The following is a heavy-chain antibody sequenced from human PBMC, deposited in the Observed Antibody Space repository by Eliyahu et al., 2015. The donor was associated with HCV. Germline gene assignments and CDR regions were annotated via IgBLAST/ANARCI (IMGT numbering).Heavy chain of an antibody. Sequence: EVQLVESGGGLVQTGRSLRLSCAASGFTFDDXAMHWVRQAPGKGLEWVSHISWNSGSVGYADSVKGRFTISRDNAKNSLYLQMNSLRAEDTALYFCAKDLRTTEVTPVYWFDYWGQGTLVTVSS. D-gene: IGHD4-23*01. CDR1: GFTFDDXA. J-gene: IGHJ4*02. V-gene: IGHV3-9*01. CDR2: ISWNSGSV. CDR3: AKDLRTTEVTPVYWFDY.